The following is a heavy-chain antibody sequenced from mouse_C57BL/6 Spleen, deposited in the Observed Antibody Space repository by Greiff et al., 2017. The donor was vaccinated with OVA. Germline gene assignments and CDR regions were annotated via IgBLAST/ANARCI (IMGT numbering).Heavy chain of an antibody. Sequence: VQLQQSGPELVKPGASVKISCKASGYTFTDYYMNWVKQSHGKSLEWIGDINPNNGGTSYNQKFKGKATLTVDKSSSTAYMELRSLTSEDSAVYYCAGYSNHLAYWGQGTLVTVSA. D-gene: IGHD2-5*01. CDR1: GYTFTDYY. CDR3: AGYSNHLAY. V-gene: IGHV1-26*01. J-gene: IGHJ3*01. CDR2: INPNNGGT.